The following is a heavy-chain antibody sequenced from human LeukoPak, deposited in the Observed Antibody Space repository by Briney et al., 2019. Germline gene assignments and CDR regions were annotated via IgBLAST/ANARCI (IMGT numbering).Heavy chain of an antibody. CDR1: GGSISSYC. Sequence: PSETLSLTCTVSGGSISSYCWSWVRQPPGKGLEWIGYIYPSGSTDYNPSLKSRVTMSVDTSKNQLSMELRFLTAAGTAVYYCATSHDVKTAPYDLWGQGTLVTVSS. CDR3: ATSHDVKTAPYDL. J-gene: IGHJ5*02. D-gene: IGHD2-21*01. CDR2: IYPSGST. V-gene: IGHV4-4*09.